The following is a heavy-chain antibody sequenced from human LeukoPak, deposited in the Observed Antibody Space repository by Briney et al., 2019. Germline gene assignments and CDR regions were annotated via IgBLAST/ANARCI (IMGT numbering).Heavy chain of an antibody. CDR1: GYTFTSNY. CDR2: ISPSGGST. Sequence: ASVKVSCKAFGYTFTSNYMHWVRQAPGQGPEWMGVISPSGGSTTYAQKFQGRVTLTRDMSTSTDYLELSSLRSEDTAVYYCARDRLGYSYGYYYYYMDVWGKGTTVTVSS. J-gene: IGHJ6*03. CDR3: ARDRLGYSYGYYYYYMDV. V-gene: IGHV1-46*01. D-gene: IGHD5-18*01.